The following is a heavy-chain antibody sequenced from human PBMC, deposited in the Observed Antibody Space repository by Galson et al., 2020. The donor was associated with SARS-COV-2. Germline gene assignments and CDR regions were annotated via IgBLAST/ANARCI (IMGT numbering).Heavy chain of an antibody. CDR2: IYTGGTT. CDR1: GFIVSNNY. CDR3: ARPRATGSYSATKEYHYDGMDV. Sequence: GGSLRLSCAASGFIVSNNYISWVRQAPGKGLEWVSIIYTGGTTYYADSVKGRFTISRDNSKNTLYLQMDSLRTEDTAVYYCARPRATGSYSATKEYHYDGMDVWGQATTCTVSS. D-gene: IGHD1-26*01. J-gene: IGHJ6*02. V-gene: IGHV3-53*01.